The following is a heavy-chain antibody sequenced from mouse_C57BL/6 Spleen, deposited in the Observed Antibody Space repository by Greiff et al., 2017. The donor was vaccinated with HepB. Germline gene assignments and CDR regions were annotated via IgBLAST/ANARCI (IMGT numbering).Heavy chain of an antibody. CDR1: GYTFTDYY. V-gene: IGHV1-26*01. CDR3: AREEYYDGAFAY. Sequence: EVKLQQSGPELVKPGASVKISCKASGYTFTDYYMNWVKQSPGKSLEWIGDINPNNGGTSYNQKFKGKATLTVDKSSSTAYMELRSLTSEDTAVYYCAREEYYDGAFAYWGQGTLVTVSA. J-gene: IGHJ3*01. D-gene: IGHD1-1*01. CDR2: INPNNGGT.